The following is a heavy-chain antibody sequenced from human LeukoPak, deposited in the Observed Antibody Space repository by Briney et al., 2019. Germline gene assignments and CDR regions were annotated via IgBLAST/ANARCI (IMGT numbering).Heavy chain of an antibody. V-gene: IGHV3-64D*09. D-gene: IGHD3-10*01. CDR2: ISSNGGST. Sequence: GGSLRLSCSASGCSFSNYDMHWDRQAPGKGLEYVSAISSNGGSTYYADSVKGRLTISRDNSKNTLYLHMSSLRPEDTAVYFCVKDIMGSTDYYYGLDVWGQGTTVTVSS. CDR1: GCSFSNYD. CDR3: VKDIMGSTDYYYGLDV. J-gene: IGHJ6*02.